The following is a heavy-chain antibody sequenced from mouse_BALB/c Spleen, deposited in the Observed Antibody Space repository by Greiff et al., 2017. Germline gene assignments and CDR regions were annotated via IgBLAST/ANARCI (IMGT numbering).Heavy chain of an antibody. CDR3: ARSSSGYVGAMDY. Sequence: QVQLQQSGAELVKPGASVKLSCKTSGYTFTSYWIQCVKQRPGQGLGWIGEIFPGTGTTYYNEKFKGKATLTIDTSSSTPYMQLSSLTSEDSAVYFCARSSSGYVGAMDYWGQGTSVTVSS. J-gene: IGHJ4*01. V-gene: IGHV1S132*01. CDR1: GYTFTSYW. D-gene: IGHD3-1*01. CDR2: IFPGTGTT.